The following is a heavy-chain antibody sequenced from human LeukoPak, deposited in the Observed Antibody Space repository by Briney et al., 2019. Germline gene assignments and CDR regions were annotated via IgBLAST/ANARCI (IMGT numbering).Heavy chain of an antibody. J-gene: IGHJ4*02. V-gene: IGHV4-34*01. D-gene: IGHD6-19*01. CDR3: ARGRSSGWTNYFDY. CDR1: GGSFSGYY. CDR2: INHSGST. Sequence: PSETPSLTCAVYGGSFSGYYWSWIRQPPGKGLEWIGEINHSGSTNYNPSLKSRATISVDTSKNQFSLKLSSVTAADTAVYYCARGRSSGWTNYFDYWGQGTLVTVSS.